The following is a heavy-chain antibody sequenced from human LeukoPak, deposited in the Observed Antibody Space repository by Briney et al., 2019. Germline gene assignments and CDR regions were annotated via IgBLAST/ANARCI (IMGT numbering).Heavy chain of an antibody. CDR3: ARDGSYWFDP. J-gene: IGHJ5*02. Sequence: SETLSLTCAVYGGSFSGYYWSWIRQPPGKGLEWIGEINHSGSTNYNPSLKSRVTISVDTSKNQFSLKLSSVTAADTAVYYRARDGSYWFDPWGQGTLVTVSS. CDR1: GGSFSGYY. V-gene: IGHV4-34*01. D-gene: IGHD2-2*03. CDR2: INHSGST.